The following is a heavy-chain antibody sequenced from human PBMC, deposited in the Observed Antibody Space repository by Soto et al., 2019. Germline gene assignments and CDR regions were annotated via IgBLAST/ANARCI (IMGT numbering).Heavy chain of an antibody. Sequence: QITLKESGPTLVKPTQTLTLTCTFSGFSLSTSGVGVGWIRQPPGKALEWLALIYWNDDKRYSPSLKSRLTITKDTSKNQVVLTMTNMDPVDTATYYCAHRVRIAAAGTWVRVPFDYWGQGTLVTVSS. CDR3: AHRVRIAAAGTWVRVPFDY. CDR2: IYWNDDK. V-gene: IGHV2-5*01. J-gene: IGHJ4*02. D-gene: IGHD6-13*01. CDR1: GFSLSTSGVG.